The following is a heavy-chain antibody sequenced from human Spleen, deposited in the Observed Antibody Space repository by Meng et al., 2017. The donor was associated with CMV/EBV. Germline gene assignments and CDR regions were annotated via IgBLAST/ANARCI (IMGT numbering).Heavy chain of an antibody. D-gene: IGHD5-12*01. CDR1: VGSLSGYY. CDR2: INHSGST. J-gene: IGHJ5*02. V-gene: IGHV4-34*01. Sequence: AVDVGSLSGYYWSWIRQPPGKGLEWIGEINHSGSTNYNPSLKSRVTISVDTSKTQFSLKLSPVTAADTAVYYCARETPMGIVAAVFDPWGQGPLVPSPQ. CDR3: ARETPMGIVAAVFDP.